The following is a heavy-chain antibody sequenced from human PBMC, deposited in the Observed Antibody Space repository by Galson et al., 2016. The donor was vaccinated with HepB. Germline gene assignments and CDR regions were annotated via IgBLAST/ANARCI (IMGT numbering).Heavy chain of an antibody. CDR1: GGSLRGYS. J-gene: IGHJ4*02. D-gene: IGHD1-26*01. Sequence: SETLSLTCAVFGGSLRGYSWSWIRQPPGKGLEWIGEINHGGSTTYNPSLESRVTLSVDTSKNQFSLKVNSVTAADTAVYYCARGRLLLLGDYWGPGILVTVSS. CDR3: ARGRLLLLGDY. CDR2: INHGGST. V-gene: IGHV4-34*01.